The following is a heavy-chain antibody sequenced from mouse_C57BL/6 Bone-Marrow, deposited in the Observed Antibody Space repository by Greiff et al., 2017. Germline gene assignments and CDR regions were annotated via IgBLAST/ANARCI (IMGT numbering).Heavy chain of an antibody. J-gene: IGHJ4*01. D-gene: IGHD2-4*01. Sequence: QVQLQQPGAELVMPGASVKLSCKASGYTFTSYWMHWVKQRPGQGLEWIGEIDPSDSYTNYNQKFKGKSTLTVDKSSSTAYMQLSSLTSEDSAVYYCARFDYDYDRGNINYAMDYWGQGTSVTVSS. CDR3: ARFDYDYDRGNINYAMDY. V-gene: IGHV1-69*01. CDR2: IDPSDSYT. CDR1: GYTFTSYW.